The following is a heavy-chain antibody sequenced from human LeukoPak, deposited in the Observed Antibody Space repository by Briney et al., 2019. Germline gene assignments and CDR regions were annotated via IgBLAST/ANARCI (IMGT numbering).Heavy chain of an antibody. D-gene: IGHD3-10*01. V-gene: IGHV1-2*04. CDR1: GYTFTVYY. CDR2: INPNSGGT. Sequence: ASVKVSCKASGYTFTVYYVHWVRQAPGQGLEWMGWINPNSGGTNYAQKFQGWVTMTRDTSVSTAFMEVNRLRSDDTAVYYCARALSITTTRGVIKGPDYWGQGTLVTVSS. CDR3: ARALSITTTRGVIKGPDY. J-gene: IGHJ4*02.